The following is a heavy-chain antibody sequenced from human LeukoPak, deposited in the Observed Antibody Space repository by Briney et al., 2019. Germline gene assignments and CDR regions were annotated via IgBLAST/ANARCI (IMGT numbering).Heavy chain of an antibody. J-gene: IGHJ4*02. V-gene: IGHV3-23*01. CDR2: ISGSGDST. CDR3: AKQIKDMVRAFDY. D-gene: IGHD3-10*01. Sequence: GGSLRLSCVASGFTFNNYGMSWVRQAPGKGPEWVSLISGSGDSTNYADSVKGRFTISRDNSKNTVYLQMSNLRAEDTAVYYCAKQIKDMVRAFDYWGQGTLVTVSS. CDR1: GFTFNNYG.